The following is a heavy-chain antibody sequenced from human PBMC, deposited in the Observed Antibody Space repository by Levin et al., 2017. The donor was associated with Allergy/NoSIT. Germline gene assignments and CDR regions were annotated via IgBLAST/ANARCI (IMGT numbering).Heavy chain of an antibody. CDR1: GGTFSSYA. D-gene: IGHD2-2*01. Sequence: SVKVSCKASGGTFSSYAISWVRQAPGQGLEWMGGIIPIFGTANYAQKFQGRVTITADESTSTAYMELSSLRSEDTAVYYCARGGGQLAVEFYFDYWGQGTLVTVSS. J-gene: IGHJ4*02. CDR2: IIPIFGTA. V-gene: IGHV1-69*13. CDR3: ARGGGQLAVEFYFDY.